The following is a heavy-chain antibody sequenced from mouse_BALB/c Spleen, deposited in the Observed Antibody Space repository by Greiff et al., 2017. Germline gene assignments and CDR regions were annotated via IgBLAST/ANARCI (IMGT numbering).Heavy chain of an antibody. CDR1: GFTFSSYT. V-gene: IGHV5-12-2*01. CDR2: ISNGGGST. Sequence: EVQRVESGGGLVQPGGSLKLSCAASGFTFSSYTMSWVRQTPEKRLEWVAYISNGGGSTYYPDTVKGRFTISRDNAKNTLYLQMSSLKSEDTAMYYCARSPYRYDGGTFDYWGQGTTLTVSS. D-gene: IGHD2-14*01. CDR3: ARSPYRYDGGTFDY. J-gene: IGHJ2*01.